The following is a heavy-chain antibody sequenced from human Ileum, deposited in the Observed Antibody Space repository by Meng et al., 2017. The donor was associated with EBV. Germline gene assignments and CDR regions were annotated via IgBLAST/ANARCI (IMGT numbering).Heavy chain of an antibody. Sequence: QVQLVQSGSELKKPXXXXKVXXKXXGYTFTSYAMNWVRQAPGQGLEWMGWINTNTGNPTYAQGFTGRFVLSSDTSVSTANLQISSLKAEDTAVYYCARGGPYPDSSGFHWYFDLWGRGTLVTVSS. D-gene: IGHD3-22*01. V-gene: IGHV7-4-1*02. CDR3: ARGGPYPDSSGFHWYFDL. CDR1: GYTFTSYA. CDR2: INTNTGNP. J-gene: IGHJ2*01.